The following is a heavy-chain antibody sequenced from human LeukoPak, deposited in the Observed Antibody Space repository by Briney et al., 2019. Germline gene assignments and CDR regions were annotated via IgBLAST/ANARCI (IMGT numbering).Heavy chain of an antibody. CDR2: ISGSGGST. CDR1: GLTFSIYA. CDR3: AKGSYDSANGALDY. Sequence: PGGSLTLSCVTSGLTFSIYAMSWVPQAPGKGLDRLPAISGSGGSTYYADSVKGRFTISRDNTKNTLYLQMNSLRAEDTAVYYCAKGSYDSANGALDYWGQGTLVTVSS. V-gene: IGHV3-23*01. D-gene: IGHD3-22*01. J-gene: IGHJ4*02.